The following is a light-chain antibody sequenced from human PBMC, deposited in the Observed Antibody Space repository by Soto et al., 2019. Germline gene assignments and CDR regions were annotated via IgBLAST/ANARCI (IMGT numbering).Light chain of an antibody. V-gene: IGKV2-30*01. Sequence: DVVMTQSPLSRPVTLGQPASISCRSSQTLVYIDGNTYLNWFQHSPVQSPRRLIYKVSNRNSGVPDRFSGSGSGTDFTLKISRVDAEDVWFYFGMQVTQLPPTFGGGIRVEFK. CDR2: KVS. J-gene: IGKJ4*01. CDR3: MQVTQLPPT. CDR1: QTLVYIDGNTY.